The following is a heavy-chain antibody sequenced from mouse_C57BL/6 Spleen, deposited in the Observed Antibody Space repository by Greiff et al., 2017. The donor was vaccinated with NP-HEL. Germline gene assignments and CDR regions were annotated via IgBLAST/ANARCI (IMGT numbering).Heavy chain of an antibody. D-gene: IGHD1-1*01. V-gene: IGHV1-55*01. J-gene: IGHJ2*01. CDR2: IYPGSGST. Sequence: VQLQQSGAELVKPGASVKMSCKASGYTFTSYWITWVKQRPGQGLEWIGDIYPGSGSTNYSEKFKSKATLTVDTASSTAYMQLSSLTSEDSAVYYCARGSYGSRDYWGQGTTLTVSS. CDR3: ARGSYGSRDY. CDR1: GYTFTSYW.